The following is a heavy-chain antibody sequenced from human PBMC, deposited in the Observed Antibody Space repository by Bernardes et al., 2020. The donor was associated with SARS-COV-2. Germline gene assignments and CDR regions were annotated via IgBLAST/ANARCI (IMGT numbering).Heavy chain of an antibody. V-gene: IGHV3-30*03. J-gene: IGHJ4*02. CDR2: ISYDGSNK. Sequence: GGSLRLSCAASGFTFSSYGMHWVRQAPGKGLEWVAVISYDGSNKYYAYSVKGRFTISRDNSKNTLYLQMNSLRAEDTAVYYCAREGVWWLRANGLVDYWGQGTLVTVSS. D-gene: IGHD5-12*01. CDR3: AREGVWWLRANGLVDY. CDR1: GFTFSSYG.